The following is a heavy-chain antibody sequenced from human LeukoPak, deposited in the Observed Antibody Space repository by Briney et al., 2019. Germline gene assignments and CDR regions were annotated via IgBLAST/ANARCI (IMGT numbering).Heavy chain of an antibody. CDR3: ARGSLAAAGKYNWFDP. D-gene: IGHD6-13*01. CDR2: IYHSGST. Sequence: SETLSLTCTVSGGSISSGDYYWSWIRQPPGKGLEWIGYIYHSGSTYYNPSLKSRVTISVDRSKNQFSLKLSSVTAADTAAYYCARGSLAAAGKYNWFDPWGQGTLVTVSS. V-gene: IGHV4-30-2*01. CDR1: GGSISSGDYY. J-gene: IGHJ5*02.